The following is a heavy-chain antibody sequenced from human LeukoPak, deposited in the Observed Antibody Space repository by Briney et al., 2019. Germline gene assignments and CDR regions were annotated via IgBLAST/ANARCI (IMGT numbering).Heavy chain of an antibody. V-gene: IGHV4-34*01. D-gene: IGHD6-13*01. CDR1: GGSFSGYY. J-gene: IGHJ4*02. Sequence: PSETLSLTCAVHGGSFSGYYWSWIRQPPGKGLEWIGEINHSGSTNYNPSLKSRVTISVDTSKNQFSLKLSSVTAADTAVYYCARAAPMYSSSWSLDYWGQGTLVTVSS. CDR3: ARAAPMYSSSWSLDY. CDR2: INHSGST.